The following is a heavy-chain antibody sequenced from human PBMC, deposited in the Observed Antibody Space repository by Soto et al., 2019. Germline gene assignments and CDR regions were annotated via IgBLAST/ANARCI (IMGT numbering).Heavy chain of an antibody. D-gene: IGHD1-26*01. CDR2: INGRSNYI. CDR1: GFTFSTYN. V-gene: IGHV3-21*01. J-gene: IGHJ3*02. CDR3: VGEEGIVGATSAFDI. Sequence: EVQLVESGGGLVKPGGSLKLSCAAAGFTFSTYNMNWVRQAPGKGLEWVSSINGRSNYIYYADSMKGRITISRDNVKNSQYLEMNCLRAEDTAVYYCVGEEGIVGATSAFDIWGQGTMVTVSS.